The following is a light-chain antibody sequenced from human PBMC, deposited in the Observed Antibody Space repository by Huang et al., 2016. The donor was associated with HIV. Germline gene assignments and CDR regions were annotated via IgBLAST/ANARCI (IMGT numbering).Light chain of an antibody. J-gene: IGKJ4*01. CDR3: QQRSRWPLT. V-gene: IGKV3-11*01. CDR1: QRINNY. Sequence: EIVLTQSPATLSLSPWERTTLSCRASQRINNYLAWYQQKPGQAPRLLIYEASNRATGIPARFSGSGSGTDFTLTISSLEPEDFAVYYCQQRSRWPLTFGGGTKVGI. CDR2: EAS.